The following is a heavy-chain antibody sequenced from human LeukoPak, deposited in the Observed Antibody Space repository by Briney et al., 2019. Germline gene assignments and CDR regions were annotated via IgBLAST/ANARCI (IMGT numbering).Heavy chain of an antibody. J-gene: IGHJ4*02. D-gene: IGHD3-22*01. CDR3: ALKGEYYYDSSGYDY. CDR2: ISGSGGST. V-gene: IGHV3-23*01. Sequence: GGSLRLSCAASGFTFSSYAMSWVRQAPGKGLEWVSAISGSGGSTYYADSVKGRSTISRDNSKNTLYLQMNSLRAEDTAVYYCALKGEYYYDSSGYDYWGQGTLVTVSS. CDR1: GFTFSSYA.